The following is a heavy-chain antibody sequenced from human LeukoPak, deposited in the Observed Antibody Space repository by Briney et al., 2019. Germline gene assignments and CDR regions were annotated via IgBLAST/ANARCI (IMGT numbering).Heavy chain of an antibody. V-gene: IGHV3-7*03. CDR3: AKDRAGHLYAFDI. J-gene: IGHJ3*02. Sequence: GSLRLSCAASGFTFSSYWMSWVRQAPGKGLEWVANIKQGGSEKYYVDSVKGRFTISRDNAKNSLYLQMNSLRAEDMALYYCAKDRAGHLYAFDIWGQGTMVTVSS. CDR2: IKQGGSEK. CDR1: GFTFSSYW.